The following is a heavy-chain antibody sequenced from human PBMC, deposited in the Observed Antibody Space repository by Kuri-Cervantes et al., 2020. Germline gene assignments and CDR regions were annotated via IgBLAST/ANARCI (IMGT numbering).Heavy chain of an antibody. J-gene: IGHJ6*02. V-gene: IGHV4-4*02. CDR1: GGSISSSNW. D-gene: IGHD2-15*01. Sequence: SETLSLTCAVSGGSISSSNWWSWVRQPPGKGLEWIGEIYHSGSTNYNPSLKSRVTISIDTSKNQSSLKLSSVTAADTAVYYCAKTSGGGLGYSLYYGMDVWGQGTTVTVSS. CDR3: AKTSGGGLGYSLYYGMDV. CDR2: IYHSGST.